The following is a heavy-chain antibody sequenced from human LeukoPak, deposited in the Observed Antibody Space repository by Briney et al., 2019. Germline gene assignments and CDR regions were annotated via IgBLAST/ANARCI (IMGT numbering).Heavy chain of an antibody. J-gene: IGHJ4*02. CDR3: TKDLRYYYADNLSEMDDHDY. D-gene: IGHD4-23*01. Sequence: GGSLRLSCSASGFTFSRFGMHWVRQAPGQGLEGVAFILYDGSKKYYADSVKGRFTISRDNSKNTLSLQMNSLRGEDTALYYCTKDLRYYYADNLSEMDDHDYWGQGTLVTVSS. CDR1: GFTFSRFG. CDR2: ILYDGSKK. V-gene: IGHV3-30*02.